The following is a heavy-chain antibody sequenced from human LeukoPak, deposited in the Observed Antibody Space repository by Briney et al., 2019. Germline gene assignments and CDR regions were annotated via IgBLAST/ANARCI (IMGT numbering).Heavy chain of an antibody. CDR2: IWYDGSNK. CDR1: GFTFSSYG. D-gene: IGHD2/OR15-2a*01. J-gene: IGHJ4*02. Sequence: QPGRSLRLSCAASGFTFSSYGMHWVRQAPGKGLEWVAVIWYDGSNKYYADSVKGRFTISRDNSKNTLYLQMNSLRAEDTAVYYCARDRSRAGYYFDYWGQGTLVTVSS. V-gene: IGHV3-33*01. CDR3: ARDRSRAGYYFDY.